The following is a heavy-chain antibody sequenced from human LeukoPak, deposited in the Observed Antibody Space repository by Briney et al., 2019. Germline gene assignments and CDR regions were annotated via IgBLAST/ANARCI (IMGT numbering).Heavy chain of an antibody. V-gene: IGHV1-2*04. CDR2: INPNSGGT. D-gene: IGHD6-13*01. J-gene: IGHJ3*02. CDR1: GYTFTGYY. Sequence: ASVKVSCKASGYTFTGYYMHWVRQAPGQGLEWMGWINPNSGGTNYAQKFQGWVTMTRDTSISTAYMKLSRLRSDGTAVYYCARERMSIAAAGTQYDAFDIWGQGTMVTVSS. CDR3: ARERMSIAAAGTQYDAFDI.